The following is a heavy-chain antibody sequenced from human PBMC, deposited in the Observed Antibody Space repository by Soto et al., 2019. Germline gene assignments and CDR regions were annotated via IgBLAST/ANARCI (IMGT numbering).Heavy chain of an antibody. Sequence: ASGGTFSSYTFSWVRQAPGQGLEWMGRIIPMLGIANYAQKFQGRVTITADKSTSTAYMELSSLRSEDTAVYYCANRGYSYGFVIYWGQGTLVTVSS. J-gene: IGHJ1*01. CDR1: GGTFSSYT. CDR2: IIPMLGIA. D-gene: IGHD5-18*01. V-gene: IGHV1-69*02. CDR3: ANRGYSYGFVIY.